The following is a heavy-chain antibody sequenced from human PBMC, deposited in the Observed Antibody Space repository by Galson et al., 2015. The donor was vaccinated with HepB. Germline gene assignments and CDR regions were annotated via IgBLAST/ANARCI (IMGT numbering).Heavy chain of an antibody. CDR1: GFSVSNYG. Sequence: SLRLSCAASGFSVSNYGMHWVRQAPGKGLEWVAVMRSDGINTYYADSVKGRFTISRDKSKNTLFLQMNSLRAEDTAVYYCAREAINSSYYFDLWGQGTLVTVSS. J-gene: IGHJ4*02. D-gene: IGHD6-6*01. CDR2: MRSDGINT. V-gene: IGHV3-33*01. CDR3: AREAINSSYYFDL.